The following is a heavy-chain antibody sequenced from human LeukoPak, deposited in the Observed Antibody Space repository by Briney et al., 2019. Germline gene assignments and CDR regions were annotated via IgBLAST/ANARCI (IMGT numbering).Heavy chain of an antibody. CDR2: IKGDGSAT. CDR1: GFTFSSHW. D-gene: IGHD3-10*01. V-gene: IGHV3-74*01. CDR3: ARASGPFDY. J-gene: IGHJ4*02. Sequence: GGSPRLSCAASGFTFSSHWMHWVRQAPGKGLVWVSRIKGDGSATSYADSVKGRFTISRDNAKNTLYLQMNSLRAEDTAVYSCARASGPFDYWGQGTLVTVSS.